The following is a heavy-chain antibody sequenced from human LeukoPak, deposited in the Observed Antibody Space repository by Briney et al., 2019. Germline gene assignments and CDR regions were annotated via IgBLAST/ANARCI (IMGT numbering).Heavy chain of an antibody. CDR1: GGSISSSSYY. D-gene: IGHD3-10*01. J-gene: IGHJ6*02. CDR2: VYYSGST. Sequence: SETLSLTCTVSGGSISSSSYYWGWIRQPPGKGLEWIGSVYYSGSTYYNPSLKSRVTISVDTSKNNFSLKLSAVTAADTAVYYCARVRATGSPVYYYFNMDVWGQGTTVTVS. V-gene: IGHV4-39*02. CDR3: ARVRATGSPVYYYFNMDV.